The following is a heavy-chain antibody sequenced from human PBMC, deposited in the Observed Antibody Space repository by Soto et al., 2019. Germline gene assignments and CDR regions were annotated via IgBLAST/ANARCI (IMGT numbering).Heavy chain of an antibody. V-gene: IGHV4-34*01. CDR3: ARGWIFGVVTSWFDP. CDR2: INHSGST. D-gene: IGHD3-3*01. Sequence: SETLSLTCAVYGGSFSGYYWSWIRQPPGKGLEWIGEINHSGSTNYNPSLKSRVTISVDTSKNQFSLKLSSVTAADTAVYYCARGWIFGVVTSWFDPWGQGTPVTVSS. CDR1: GGSFSGYY. J-gene: IGHJ5*02.